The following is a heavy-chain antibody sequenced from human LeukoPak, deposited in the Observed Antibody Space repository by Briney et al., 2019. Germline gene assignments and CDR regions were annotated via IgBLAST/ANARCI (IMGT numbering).Heavy chain of an antibody. CDR2: IYYRGRT. CDR1: GGSISSSSYY. V-gene: IGHV4-39*01. D-gene: IGHD6-19*01. Sequence: SETLSLTCTVSGGSISSSSYYWGWIRQPPGKGLEWIWSIYYRGRTYYNPSLKSRVTMSVDTSENQFSLRLSSVTAADTAVYYCARQSPPEYNSGLSPIGHWGQGTLVTVSS. CDR3: ARQSPPEYNSGLSPIGH. J-gene: IGHJ4*02.